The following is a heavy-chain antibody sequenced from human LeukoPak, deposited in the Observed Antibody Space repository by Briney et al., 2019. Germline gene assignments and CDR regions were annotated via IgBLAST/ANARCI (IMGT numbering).Heavy chain of an antibody. Sequence: GSLRLSCAASGFTFSRFWMSWVRQAPGKGLEWVANIKQDGSEKYYVDSVKGRFTISRDNAKNSLYLQMNSLRAEDTAVFYCARDGTYTDYDPDFDIWGQGTLVTVSS. CDR2: IKQDGSEK. CDR3: ARDGTYTDYDPDFDI. D-gene: IGHD5-12*01. J-gene: IGHJ4*02. V-gene: IGHV3-7*04. CDR1: GFTFSRFW.